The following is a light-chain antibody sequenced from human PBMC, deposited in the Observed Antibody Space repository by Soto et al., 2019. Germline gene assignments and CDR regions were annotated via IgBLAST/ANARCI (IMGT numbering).Light chain of an antibody. Sequence: DIQFTQSPSFLSSSVGDRVTITCLSSQVISSYLAWYQQKPGKAPKLLIYAASTLQSGVPSRFSGSGSGTEFTLTISSPQPEDFATYYCQQLNSYPLTFGGGTKVDI. CDR1: QVISSY. CDR3: QQLNSYPLT. CDR2: AAS. J-gene: IGKJ4*01. V-gene: IGKV1-9*01.